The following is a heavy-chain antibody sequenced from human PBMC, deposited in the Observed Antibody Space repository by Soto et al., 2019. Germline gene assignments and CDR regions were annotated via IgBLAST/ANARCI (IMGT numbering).Heavy chain of an antibody. Sequence: SETLSLTCTVSGGSISNYYCNWIRQPAGKGLEWIGRIDTSGSTDYNPSLKSRVTMSVDTSKQEFSLKLSSVTAADTALYYCARGGQDFWSGPFDYWGRGALVTVSS. J-gene: IGHJ4*02. V-gene: IGHV4-4*07. D-gene: IGHD3-3*01. CDR2: IDTSGST. CDR3: ARGGQDFWSGPFDY. CDR1: GGSISNYY.